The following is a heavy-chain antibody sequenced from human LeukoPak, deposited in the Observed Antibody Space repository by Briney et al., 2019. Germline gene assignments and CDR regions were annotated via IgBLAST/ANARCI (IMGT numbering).Heavy chain of an antibody. D-gene: IGHD4-23*01. CDR3: AREEFYGGNSGGY. V-gene: IGHV3-30-3*01. CDR2: ISYDGSNK. J-gene: IGHJ4*02. Sequence: GSLRLSCAASGFTFSSYAMHWVRQAPGKGLEWVAVISYDGSNKYYADSVKGRFTISRDNSKNTLYLQMNSLRAEDTAVYYCAREEFYGGNSGGYWGQGTLVTVSS. CDR1: GFTFSSYA.